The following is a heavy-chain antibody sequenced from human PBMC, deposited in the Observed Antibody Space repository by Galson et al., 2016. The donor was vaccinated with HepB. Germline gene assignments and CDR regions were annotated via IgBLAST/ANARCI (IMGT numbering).Heavy chain of an antibody. Sequence: WIRQFPGKGLEWMGIIYPGDSETRYSPSFQGQVTFSADKSISTAYLQWSSLKASDTAMYYCATSGSYGDFDYWGQGTLVIVSS. CDR2: IYPGDSET. V-gene: IGHV5-51*01. CDR3: ATSGSYGDFDY. D-gene: IGHD1-26*01. J-gene: IGHJ4*02.